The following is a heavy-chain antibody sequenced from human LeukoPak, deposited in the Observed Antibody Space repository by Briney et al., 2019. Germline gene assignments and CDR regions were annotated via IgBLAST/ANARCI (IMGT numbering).Heavy chain of an antibody. D-gene: IGHD6-19*01. CDR1: GGSISSYY. Sequence: SETLSLTCTVSGGSISSYYWSWLRQPPGKGLEWIGYIYYSGSTNYNPSLKSRVTISVDTSKNQFSLKLSSVTAADTAVYYCARAVAGATGAFDIWGQGTMVTVSS. CDR2: IYYSGST. CDR3: ARAVAGATGAFDI. V-gene: IGHV4-59*12. J-gene: IGHJ3*02.